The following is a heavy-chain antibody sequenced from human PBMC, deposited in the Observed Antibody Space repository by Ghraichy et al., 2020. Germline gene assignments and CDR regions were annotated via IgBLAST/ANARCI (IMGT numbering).Heavy chain of an antibody. D-gene: IGHD3-3*01. CDR3: ARDKSPITIFGVVKENYGMDV. CDR1: GGTLSTFA. J-gene: IGHJ6*01. Sequence: SVKVSCKASGGTLSTFAISWVRQAPGQGLEWMGRIIPILDIANYAQKFQGRVTITADKSTSTAYMELSSLRSEDTAMYYCARDKSPITIFGVVKENYGMDVWGQGTTVTVSS. V-gene: IGHV1-69*04. CDR2: IIPILDIA.